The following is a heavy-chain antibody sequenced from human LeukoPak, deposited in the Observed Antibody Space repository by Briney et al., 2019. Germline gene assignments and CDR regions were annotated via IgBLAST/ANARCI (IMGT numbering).Heavy chain of an antibody. Sequence: GGSLRLSCAASGFTFSSYWMHWVRQAPGKGLVWVSRINSDGSSTNYADSVKGRFTISRDNAKNTLYLQMNSLRAEDTAVYYCARGGSYLSAFDIWGQGTMVTVSS. D-gene: IGHD1-26*01. V-gene: IGHV3-74*01. CDR2: INSDGSST. CDR1: GFTFSSYW. J-gene: IGHJ3*02. CDR3: ARGGSYLSAFDI.